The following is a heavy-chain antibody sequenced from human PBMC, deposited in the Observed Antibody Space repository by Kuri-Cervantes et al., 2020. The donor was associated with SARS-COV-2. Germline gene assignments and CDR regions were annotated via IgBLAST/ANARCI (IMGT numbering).Heavy chain of an antibody. J-gene: IGHJ4*02. CDR2: IIPFFGTP. Sequence: SVKVSCKASRATFITYGFSWVRQAPGQGLEWMGGIIPFFGTPNYAQKFEGRVTITADESTSTVYMEMSSLTFEDTAVYFCARDVGYGGTSELDITYFDCWGQGTLVTVSS. V-gene: IGHV1-69*13. CDR3: ARDVGYGGTSELDITYFDC. CDR1: RATFITYG. D-gene: IGHD4-23*01.